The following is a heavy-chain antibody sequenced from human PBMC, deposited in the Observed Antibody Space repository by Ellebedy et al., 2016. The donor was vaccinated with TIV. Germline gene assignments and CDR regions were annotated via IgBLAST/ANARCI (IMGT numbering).Heavy chain of an antibody. CDR3: ARGLRFGEFDY. D-gene: IGHD3-10*01. V-gene: IGHV4-34*01. CDR1: GGSFSGYY. J-gene: IGHJ4*02. CDR2: INRGGNS. Sequence: SETLSLTXAVYGGSFSGYYWNWIRQPPGQGLGWIGEINRGGNSNYNPSLKSRVTMSVDTSKNQFSLKLTSVIAADTAVYYCARGLRFGEFDYWGQGTLVTVSS.